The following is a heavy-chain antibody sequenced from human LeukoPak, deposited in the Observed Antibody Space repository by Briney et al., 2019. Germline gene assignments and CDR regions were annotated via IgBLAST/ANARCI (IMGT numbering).Heavy chain of an antibody. CDR1: GFTFSDFY. V-gene: IGHV3-11*03. J-gene: IGHJ4*02. CDR2: ISGSSSNT. Sequence: GGSLRLSCAASGFTFSDFYMSWIRQAPGKGLESVSYISGSSSNTNYADSVKGRFTISRDNAKNSLYLQKNSLRPEDTAVYYCTRHPAEGDYWGQGTLVTVSS. D-gene: IGHD2-15*01. CDR3: TRHPAEGDY.